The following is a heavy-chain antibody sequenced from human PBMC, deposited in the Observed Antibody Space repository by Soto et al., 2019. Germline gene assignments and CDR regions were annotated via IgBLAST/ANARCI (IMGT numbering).Heavy chain of an antibody. V-gene: IGHV4-59*01. J-gene: IGHJ4*02. CDR2: IYYSGST. D-gene: IGHD2-21*02. Sequence: ETLSLTCTVSGGSISSYYWSWIRQPPGKGLEWIGYIYYSGSTNYNPSLKSRVTISVDTSKNQFSLKLSSVTAADTAVYYCAKDLGGDSNWGQGILVTVSS. CDR3: AKDLGGDSN. CDR1: GGSISSYY.